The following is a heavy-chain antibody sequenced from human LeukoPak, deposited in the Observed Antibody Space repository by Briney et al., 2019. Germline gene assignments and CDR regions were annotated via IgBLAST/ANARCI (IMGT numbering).Heavy chain of an antibody. J-gene: IGHJ6*02. CDR2: ISAYNGNT. CDR1: GYTFTSYG. CDR3: ASGIAAAGNYYYYGMDV. V-gene: IGHV1-18*01. D-gene: IGHD6-13*01. Sequence: ASVKVSCKASGYTFTSYGISWVRQAPRQGLEWMGWISAYNGNTNYAQKLQGRVTMTTDTSTSTAYMELRSLRSDDTAVYYCASGIAAAGNYYYYGMDVWGQGTTVTVSS.